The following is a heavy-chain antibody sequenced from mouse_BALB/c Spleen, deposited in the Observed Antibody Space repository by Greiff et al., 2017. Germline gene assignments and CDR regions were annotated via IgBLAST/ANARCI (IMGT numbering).Heavy chain of an antibody. CDR2: ISSGSSTF. CDR3: ARSWGSLLDY. CDR1: GFTFSSFG. D-gene: IGHD6-1*01. Sequence: EVKLMESGGGLVQPGGSRKLSCAASGFTFSSFGMHWVRQAPEKGLEWVAYISSGSSTFYYADTGKGRFTISRDNPKNNLFLQMTSLRSEDTAMYYCARSWGSLLDYWGEGTLVTVSA. J-gene: IGHJ3*01. V-gene: IGHV5-17*02.